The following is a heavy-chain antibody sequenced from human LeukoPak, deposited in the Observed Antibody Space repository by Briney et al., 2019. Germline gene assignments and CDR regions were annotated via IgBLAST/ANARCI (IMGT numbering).Heavy chain of an antibody. CDR1: GYSISSGYY. CDR3: ARGYCSSTSCYWYWFDP. V-gene: IGHV4-38-2*02. D-gene: IGHD2-2*01. Sequence: SETLSLTCTVSGYSISSGYYWGWIRQPPGKGLEWIGSIYHSGSTYYNPSLKSRVTISVDTSKNQFSLKLSSVTAADTAVYYCARGYCSSTSCYWYWFDPWGQGTLVTVSS. J-gene: IGHJ5*02. CDR2: IYHSGST.